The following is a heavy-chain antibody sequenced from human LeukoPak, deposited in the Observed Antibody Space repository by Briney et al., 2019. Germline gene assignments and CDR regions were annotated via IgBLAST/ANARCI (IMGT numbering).Heavy chain of an antibody. J-gene: IGHJ6*02. D-gene: IGHD3-10*01. CDR3: ARDLRNITMVRGSGMDV. V-gene: IGHV1-69*04. CDR2: FIAILGIA. Sequence: SVKVSCKASGGTFSSYAISWVRQAPGQGLEWMGRFIAILGIANYAQKFQGRVTITADKPTSTAYMELSSLRSEDTAVYYCARDLRNITMVRGSGMDVWGQGTTVTVSS. CDR1: GGTFSSYA.